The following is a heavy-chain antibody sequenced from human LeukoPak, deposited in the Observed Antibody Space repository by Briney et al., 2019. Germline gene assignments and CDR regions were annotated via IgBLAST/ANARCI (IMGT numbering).Heavy chain of an antibody. V-gene: IGHV3-33*01. CDR3: ARGGGKSSGYFDF. CDR2: IWYDGSNK. Sequence: PGRSLRLSCAASGFTFSSYAMHWVRQAPGKRLEWVAVIWYDGSNKYYADSVKGRFTISRDNSNNTLYLQMNSLRAEDTAVYYCARGGGKSSGYFDFWGQGTPVTVSS. D-gene: IGHD3-22*01. CDR1: GFTFSSYA. J-gene: IGHJ4*02.